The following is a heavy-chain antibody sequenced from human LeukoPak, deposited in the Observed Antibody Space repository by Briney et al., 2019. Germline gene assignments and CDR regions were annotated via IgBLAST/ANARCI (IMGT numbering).Heavy chain of an antibody. D-gene: IGHD3-3*01. V-gene: IGHV3-21*01. CDR3: ARDNRDYDFWSGPKQYYFDY. CDR2: ISSSSSYI. J-gene: IGHJ4*02. Sequence: GGSLRLSCAASGFTFSSYSMNWVRQAPGKGLEWVSSISSSSSYIYYADSVKGRLTISRDNAKNSLYLQMNSLRAEDTAVYYCARDNRDYDFWSGPKQYYFDYWGQGTLVTVSS. CDR1: GFTFSSYS.